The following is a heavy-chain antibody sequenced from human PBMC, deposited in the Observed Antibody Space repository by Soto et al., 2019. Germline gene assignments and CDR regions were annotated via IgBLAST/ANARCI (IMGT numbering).Heavy chain of an antibody. Sequence: QVQLVESGGGLVKPGGSLRLSCTASGFTFTDHYMTWIRQAPGKGLEWVSYINSGGSNIYYADSVRGRFTISRDNAKNSVYLQVRSLRADDSSIYYCARGSRGAKWGQGTLVTVSS. D-gene: IGHD3-10*01. J-gene: IGHJ4*02. CDR2: INSGGSNI. CDR3: ARGSRGAK. CDR1: GFTFTDHY. V-gene: IGHV3-11*01.